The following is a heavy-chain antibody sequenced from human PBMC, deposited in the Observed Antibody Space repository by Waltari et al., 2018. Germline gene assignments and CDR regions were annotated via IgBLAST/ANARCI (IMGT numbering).Heavy chain of an antibody. CDR2: IYYSGST. CDR1: GGSISSYY. V-gene: IGHV4-59*01. J-gene: IGHJ6*03. Sequence: QVQLQESGPGLVKPSETLSLTCTVSGGSISSYYWRWIRPPPGKGLEWIGYIYYSGSTNYNPSLKSRVTISVDTSKNQFSLKLSSVTAADTAVYYCAREERGYSGYDQYYYYMDVWGKGTTVTVSS. CDR3: AREERGYSGYDQYYYYMDV. D-gene: IGHD5-12*01.